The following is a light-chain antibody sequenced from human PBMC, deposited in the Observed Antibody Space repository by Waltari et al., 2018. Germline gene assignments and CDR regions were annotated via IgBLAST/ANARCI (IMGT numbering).Light chain of an antibody. CDR3: MQALQTPDT. Sequence: DIVMTQSPLSLPVTPGEPASIPCRSSQSLLHSNGYNYLDWYLQKPGQSPQLLIYLCSKRASGVPDRFSGSGSGTDFTLKISRVEAEDVGVYYCMQALQTPDTFGQGTRLEIK. J-gene: IGKJ5*01. CDR2: LCS. CDR1: QSLLHSNGYNY. V-gene: IGKV2-28*01.